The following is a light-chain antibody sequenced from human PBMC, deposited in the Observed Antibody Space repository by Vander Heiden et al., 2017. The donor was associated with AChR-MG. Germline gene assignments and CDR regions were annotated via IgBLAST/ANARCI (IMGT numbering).Light chain of an antibody. J-gene: IGLJ2*01. CDR2: EDS. CDR3: QTWDTANFIV. Sequence: SYALTQPPSVSVSPGQTSTITCSGDKLGHKFSYWYQQKPGLSPLLIIYEDSKRPSGIPERFSGSNSGNTATLTISGTLAMDEGDYYCQTWDTANFIVFGGGTKLTVL. CDR1: KLGHKF. V-gene: IGLV3-1*01.